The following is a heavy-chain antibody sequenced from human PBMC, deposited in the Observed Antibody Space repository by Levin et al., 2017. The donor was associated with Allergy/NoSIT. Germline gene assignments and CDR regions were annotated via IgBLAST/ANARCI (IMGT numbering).Heavy chain of an antibody. Sequence: SETLSLTCTVSGGSISSSSYYWGWIRQPPGKGLEWIGSIYYSGSTYYNPSLKSRVTISVDTSKNQFSLKLSSVTAADTAVYYCARIGGSGSYYPWWFDPWGQGTLVTVSS. CDR3: ARIGGSGSYYPWWFDP. J-gene: IGHJ5*02. V-gene: IGHV4-39*01. CDR2: IYYSGST. D-gene: IGHD3-10*01. CDR1: GGSISSSSYY.